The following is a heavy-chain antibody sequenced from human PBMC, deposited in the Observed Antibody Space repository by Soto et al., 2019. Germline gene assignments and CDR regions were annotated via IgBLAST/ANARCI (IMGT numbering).Heavy chain of an antibody. J-gene: IGHJ4*02. V-gene: IGHV3-30-3*01. CDR1: GFTFSAHA. D-gene: IGHD2-15*01. CDR2: VSYDGSAK. Sequence: QVHLVESGGGVVQPGTSRRLSCAASGFTFSAHAMHWVRQTPGRGLEWVALVSYDGSAKVYTDSVRGRFIISRDNSRNTISLQMGRLRPEDTAVYYCVAEVGVRSIENWGQGILVTVSS. CDR3: VAEVGVRSIEN.